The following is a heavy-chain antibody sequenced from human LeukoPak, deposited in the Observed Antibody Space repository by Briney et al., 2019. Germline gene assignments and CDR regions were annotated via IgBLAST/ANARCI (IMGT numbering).Heavy chain of an antibody. Sequence: SVKVSCKASGGTFSSYAISWVRQAPGQGLEWMGGIIPIFGTANYAQKFQGRVTITADESTSTAYMELSSLRSEDTAVYYCAREEYYGGIRDVDYWGQGTLVAVSS. CDR3: AREEYYGGIRDVDY. D-gene: IGHD4-23*01. V-gene: IGHV1-69*01. CDR2: IIPIFGTA. CDR1: GGTFSSYA. J-gene: IGHJ4*02.